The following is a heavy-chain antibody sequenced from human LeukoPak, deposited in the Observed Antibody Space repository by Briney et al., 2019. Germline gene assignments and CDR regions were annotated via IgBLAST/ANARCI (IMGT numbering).Heavy chain of an antibody. CDR2: IYDSGTT. J-gene: IGHJ4*02. CDR1: GGSISSYY. Sequence: SETLSLTCTVSGGSISSYYWSWIRQPPGKGLEWIGYIYDSGTTNYNPSLKSRVTVSVDTSKNQFSLKLSPVTAADTAVYYCVRDPGGYFFDYWGQGTLVTVSS. D-gene: IGHD3-10*01. V-gene: IGHV4-59*01. CDR3: VRDPGGYFFDY.